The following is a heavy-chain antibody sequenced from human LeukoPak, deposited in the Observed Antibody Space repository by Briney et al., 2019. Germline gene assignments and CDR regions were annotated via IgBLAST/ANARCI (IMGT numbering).Heavy chain of an antibody. CDR2: ISWNCGRI. Sequence: GGSLRLSCAASGFTFDDYAMQWVRQTPGKGLEWVSGISWNCGRIGYADSVKGRFTISRDNAKNSLYLQMHSLRPEDTALYYCAKDRGAGTYYTGTRFDSWGQGTLVIVSS. CDR3: AKDRGAGTYYTGTRFDS. D-gene: IGHD3-10*01. V-gene: IGHV3-9*01. J-gene: IGHJ4*02. CDR1: GFTFDDYA.